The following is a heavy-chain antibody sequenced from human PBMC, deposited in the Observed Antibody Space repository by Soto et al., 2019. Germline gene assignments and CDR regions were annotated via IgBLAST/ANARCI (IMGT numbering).Heavy chain of an antibody. CDR1: GFTFTDFK. CDR3: ARGHDY. V-gene: IGHV3-21*01. CDR2: ISSGGSYI. Sequence: GSLRLSCAASGFTFTDFKMIWVRQAPGKGLEWVSFISSGGSYIYYADSVKGRFTISRDNSKNSLYLQVNSLRAEDTAVYYRARGHDYWGQGTLVTVSS. J-gene: IGHJ4*02.